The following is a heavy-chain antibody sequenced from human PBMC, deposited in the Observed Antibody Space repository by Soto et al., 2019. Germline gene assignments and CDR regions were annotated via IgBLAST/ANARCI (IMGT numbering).Heavy chain of an antibody. V-gene: IGHV4-34*01. Sequence: PSETLSLTCAVYGGSFSGYYWSWIRQPPGKGLEWIGEINHSGSTNYNPSLKSRVTISVDTSKNQFSLKLSSVTAADTAVYYCAIAVADAFDIWGQGTMVTVSS. D-gene: IGHD6-19*01. CDR1: GGSFSGYY. CDR3: AIAVADAFDI. CDR2: INHSGST. J-gene: IGHJ3*02.